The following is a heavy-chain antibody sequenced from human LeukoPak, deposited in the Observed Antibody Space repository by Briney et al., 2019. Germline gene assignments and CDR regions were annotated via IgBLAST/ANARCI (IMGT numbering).Heavy chain of an antibody. CDR2: ISSSSKYI. Sequence: GGSLRLPCAASGFTFSTYSMNWVRQAPGRGLEWVSSISSSSKYIYYADSVKGRFTISRDDAKNSLSLQMNSLRAEDTAVYYCARDLDIVVVPASWFYPWGQGTLVTVSS. CDR3: ARDLDIVVVPASWFYP. V-gene: IGHV3-21*01. D-gene: IGHD2-2*03. CDR1: GFTFSTYS. J-gene: IGHJ5*02.